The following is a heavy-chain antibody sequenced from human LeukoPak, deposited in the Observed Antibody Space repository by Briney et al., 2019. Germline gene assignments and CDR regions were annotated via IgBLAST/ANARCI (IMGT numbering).Heavy chain of an antibody. V-gene: IGHV4-61*02. CDR2: IYTSGST. CDR1: GGSISSGSYY. D-gene: IGHD3-9*01. Sequence: SETLSLTCTVSGGSISSGSYYWSWIRQPAGKGLEWIGRIYTSGSTNYNPSLKSRVTISVDTSKNQFSLKLSSVTAADTAVYYCARTSPLDILTGYMDVWGKGTTVTISS. J-gene: IGHJ6*04. CDR3: ARTSPLDILTGYMDV.